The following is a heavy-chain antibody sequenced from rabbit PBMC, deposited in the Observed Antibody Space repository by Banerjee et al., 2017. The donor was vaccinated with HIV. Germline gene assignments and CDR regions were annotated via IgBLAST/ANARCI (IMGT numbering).Heavy chain of an antibody. CDR3: ARADVYVGYISPNGFNL. J-gene: IGHJ4*01. V-gene: IGHV1S45*01. CDR2: IYAGSSDYT. D-gene: IGHD7-1*01. CDR1: GFSFSSSYY. Sequence: QQQLEESGGGLVKPEGSLTLTCTASGFSFSSSYYMCWVRQSPGKGLEWIACIYAGSSDYTYYASWAKGRFTISKTSSTTVTLQMTSLTAADTATYFCARADVYVGYISPNGFNLWGPGTLVTVS.